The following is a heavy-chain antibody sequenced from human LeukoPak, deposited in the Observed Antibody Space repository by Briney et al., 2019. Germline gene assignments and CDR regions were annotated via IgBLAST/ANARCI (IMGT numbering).Heavy chain of an antibody. CDR2: ISSSSSYI. CDR3: ARDGFPLLYGDDDAPAFDI. D-gene: IGHD4-17*01. CDR1: GFTFSSYS. V-gene: IGHV3-21*01. Sequence: PGGSLRLSCASSGFTFSSYSMNWVRQAPGKGLEWVSSISSSSSYIYYADSVKGRFTISRDNAKNSLYLQMNSLRAEDTAVYYCARDGFPLLYGDDDAPAFDIWGQGTMVTVSS. J-gene: IGHJ3*02.